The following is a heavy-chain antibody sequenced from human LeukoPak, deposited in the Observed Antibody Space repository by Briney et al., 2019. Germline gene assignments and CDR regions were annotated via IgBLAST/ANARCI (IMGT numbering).Heavy chain of an antibody. J-gene: IGHJ4*02. Sequence: GGSLRLSCAASGFTFSSYWMHWVRQAPGKGLVWVSRINSDGSSTSYADSVKGRSTISRDNAKNTLYLQMNSLRAEDTAVYYCASPASYYYDEDYWGQGTLVTVSS. V-gene: IGHV3-74*01. CDR1: GFTFSSYW. CDR3: ASPASYYYDEDY. CDR2: INSDGSST. D-gene: IGHD3-22*01.